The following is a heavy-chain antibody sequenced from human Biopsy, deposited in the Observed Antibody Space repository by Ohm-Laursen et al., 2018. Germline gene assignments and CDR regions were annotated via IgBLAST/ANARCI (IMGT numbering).Heavy chain of an antibody. D-gene: IGHD2-2*01. Sequence: GTLSLTCAVYGGTYSGYYWSWIRQPPGKGLEWIGEVHHDGRANYNPSLKSRVTISGDMSKKQFSLKLSGVTAADTAVYYCTRFIVPSLHCSNGVCPIRWFDPWGQGTLVTVFS. CDR3: TRFIVPSLHCSNGVCPIRWFDP. CDR2: VHHDGRA. J-gene: IGHJ5*02. CDR1: GGTYSGYY. V-gene: IGHV4-34*01.